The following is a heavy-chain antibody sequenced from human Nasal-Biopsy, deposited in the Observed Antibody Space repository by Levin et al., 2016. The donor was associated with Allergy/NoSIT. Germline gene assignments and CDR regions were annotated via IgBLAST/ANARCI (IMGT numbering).Heavy chain of an antibody. J-gene: IGHJ6*03. CDR1: GFIFSNYV. V-gene: IGHV3-23*01. Sequence: GESLKISCAASGFIFSNYVMSWVRQAPGQGPEWVSTIRPGGGASYHADSVKGRFTISRDNSKNTLYLQMNSLRADDTAIYYCAKEGNYYMDVWGTGTTVTVSS. CDR2: IRPGGGAS. CDR3: AKEGNYYMDV.